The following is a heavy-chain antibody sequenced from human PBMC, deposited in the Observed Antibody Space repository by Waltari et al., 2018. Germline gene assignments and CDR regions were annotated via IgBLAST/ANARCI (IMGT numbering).Heavy chain of an antibody. CDR1: GYTFTDYY. J-gene: IGHJ5*02. CDR2: VDPEDGET. CDR3: ATSPLRFLEWVNWFDP. D-gene: IGHD3-3*01. V-gene: IGHV1-69-2*01. Sequence: EVQLVQSGAEVKKPGATVKISCKASGYTFTDYYMHWVQQAPGKGLEWMGRVDPEDGETIHAGKVQGRVTITADTSTDTAYMELTSLRSEDTAVYYCATSPLRFLEWVNWFDPWGQGTLVTVSS.